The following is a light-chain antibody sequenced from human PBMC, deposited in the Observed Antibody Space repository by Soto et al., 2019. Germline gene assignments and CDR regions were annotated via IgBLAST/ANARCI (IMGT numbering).Light chain of an antibody. CDR1: QTISSW. V-gene: IGKV1-5*03. Sequence: DIQMTQSPSPLSGSVGDRVTITCRASQTISSWLAWYQQKPGKAPKLLIYKASTLKSGFPSRFIGSGSGTEFTLTISILQPDDFATYYCQHYNSYSEAFGQGTKVEL. CDR3: QHYNSYSEA. J-gene: IGKJ1*01. CDR2: KAS.